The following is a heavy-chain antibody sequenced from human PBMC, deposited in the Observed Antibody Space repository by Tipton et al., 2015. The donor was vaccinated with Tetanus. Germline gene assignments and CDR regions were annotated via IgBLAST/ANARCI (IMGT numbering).Heavy chain of an antibody. Sequence: TLSLTCTVSGDSISSGPYSWSWLRQHPGKGLELIGYIYYSGTSYISPSLTRRVSIAVDTSRNQFSLNLTSVTVADSAVYFCARVSRRNFYFDYWDPGAQVTVSS. CDR2: IYYSGTS. V-gene: IGHV4-31*03. CDR1: GDSISSGPYS. J-gene: IGHJ4*02. D-gene: IGHD2/OR15-2a*01. CDR3: ARVSRRNFYFDY.